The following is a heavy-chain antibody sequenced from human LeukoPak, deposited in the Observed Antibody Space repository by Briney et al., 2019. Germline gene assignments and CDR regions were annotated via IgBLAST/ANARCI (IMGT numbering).Heavy chain of an antibody. Sequence: PGESLKISCKGSGYSFTSYWIGRVRQMPGKGLEWMGIIYPGDSDTRYSPSFQGQVTISADKSISTAYLQWSSLKASDTAMYYCARHSAPTRGYSYGYYDYYYGMDVWGQGTTVTVSS. V-gene: IGHV5-51*01. D-gene: IGHD5-18*01. CDR2: IYPGDSDT. CDR3: ARHSAPTRGYSYGYYDYYYGMDV. J-gene: IGHJ6*02. CDR1: GYSFTSYW.